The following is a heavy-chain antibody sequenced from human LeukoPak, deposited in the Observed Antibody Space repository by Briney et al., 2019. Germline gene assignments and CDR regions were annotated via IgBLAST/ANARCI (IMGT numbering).Heavy chain of an antibody. J-gene: IGHJ4*02. V-gene: IGHV4-59*01. CDR1: GGSISSYY. CDR3: AIGMSIIDY. D-gene: IGHD2-21*01. CDR2: IYYSGST. Sequence: SETLSLTCTVSGGSISSYYWSWIRQPPGKGLEWIGYIYYSGSTNYNPSLKSRVTISVDTSKNQFSLKLSSVTAADTAVYYCAIGMSIIDYWGQGTLVTVSS.